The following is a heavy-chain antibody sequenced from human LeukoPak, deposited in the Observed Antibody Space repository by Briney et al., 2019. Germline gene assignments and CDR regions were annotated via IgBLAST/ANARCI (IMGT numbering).Heavy chain of an antibody. J-gene: IGHJ3*02. CDR3: ARDMSSGFLEWLYPPDTFDI. CDR1: GFTFSSYS. Sequence: GGSLRLSCAASGFTFSSYSMNWVRQAPGKGLEWVSYISSSSSTIYYADSVKGRFTISRDNAKNSLYLQMNSLRAEDTAVYYCARDMSSGFLEWLYPPDTFDIWGQGTMVTVSS. V-gene: IGHV3-48*04. CDR2: ISSSSSTI. D-gene: IGHD3-3*01.